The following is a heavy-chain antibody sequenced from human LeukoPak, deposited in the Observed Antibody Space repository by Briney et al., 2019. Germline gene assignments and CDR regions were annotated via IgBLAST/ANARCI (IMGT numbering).Heavy chain of an antibody. V-gene: IGHV4-34*01. Sequence: SETLSLTRTVSGGSFSGYYWSWIRQPPGKGLEWIGEINHSGSTNYNPSLKSRVTISVDTSKNQFSLKLSSVTAADTAVYYCARGRRWGYYYYYMDVWGKGTTVTVSS. CDR3: ARGRRWGYYYYYMDV. J-gene: IGHJ6*03. D-gene: IGHD3-16*01. CDR1: GGSFSGYY. CDR2: INHSGST.